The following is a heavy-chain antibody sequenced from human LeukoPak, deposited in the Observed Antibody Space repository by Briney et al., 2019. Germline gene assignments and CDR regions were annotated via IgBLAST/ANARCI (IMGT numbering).Heavy chain of an antibody. D-gene: IGHD6-13*01. CDR1: GFTFSSYG. J-gene: IGHJ3*02. Sequence: GGSLRLSCAASGFTFSSYGVHWVRQAPGKGLDWVAVISYDGSRKYYADSVKGRFTISRDNSKNTLYLQMNSLRPEDTAVYYCASSWYRAFDIWGQGTMVTVSS. CDR3: ASSWYRAFDI. CDR2: ISYDGSRK. V-gene: IGHV3-30*03.